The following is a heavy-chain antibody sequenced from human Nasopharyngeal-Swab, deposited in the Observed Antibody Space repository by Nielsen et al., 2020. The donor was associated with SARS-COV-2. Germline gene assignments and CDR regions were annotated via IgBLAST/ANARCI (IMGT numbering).Heavy chain of an antibody. CDR1: GGSISGYY. D-gene: IGHD3-22*01. V-gene: IGHV4-4*07. CDR2: IYNIGST. Sequence: SENLSLTCTVSGGSISGYYWNWIRQPAGKGLEWIGRIYNIGSTNYSPSLRSRVTMSVDTAKNQVSLKLSSVTAADTAVYYCARAPYYYDSWAYQRAFDIWGQGTLVTVSS. J-gene: IGHJ3*02. CDR3: ARAPYYYDSWAYQRAFDI.